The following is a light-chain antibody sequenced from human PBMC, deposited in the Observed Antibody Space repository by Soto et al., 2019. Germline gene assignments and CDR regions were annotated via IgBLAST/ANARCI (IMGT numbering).Light chain of an antibody. CDR2: DEY. V-gene: IGKV3-11*01. CDR1: QSFRGL. CDR3: QQRHMWPIT. J-gene: IGKJ5*01. Sequence: EVVLTQSPVTLSLSPGERATLSCRASQSFRGLLAWYQQKPGQAPRILIYDEYNRATGIPHRFSGSGSGTDLTLTISSLEPEDSAVYYCQQRHMWPITXGQGTRLEIK.